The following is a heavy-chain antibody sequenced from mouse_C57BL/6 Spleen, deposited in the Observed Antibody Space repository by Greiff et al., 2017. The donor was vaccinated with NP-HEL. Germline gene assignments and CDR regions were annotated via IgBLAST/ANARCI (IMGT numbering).Heavy chain of an antibody. CDR1: GYTFTSYW. CDR2: IYPGSGST. D-gene: IGHD2-3*01. V-gene: IGHV1-55*01. J-gene: IGHJ3*01. CDR3: ARVYDGYYDWFAY. Sequence: QVQLKQSGAELVKPGASVKMSCKASGYTFTSYWITWVKQRPGQGLEWIGDIYPGSGSTNYNEKFKSKATLTVDTSSSTAYMQLSSLTSEDSAVYYCARVYDGYYDWFAYWGQGTLITVSA.